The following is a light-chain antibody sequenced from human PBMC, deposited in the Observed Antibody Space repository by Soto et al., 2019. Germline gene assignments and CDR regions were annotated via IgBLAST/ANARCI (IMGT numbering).Light chain of an antibody. CDR2: DAS. Sequence: DIQMTQSPSTLSASIGDRVTITCRASQSISGWLAWYQQKPGKAPKLLIYDASNLESGVPSRFSGSGSGTEFTLTISSLQPDDFATYYCQQYNRYSSFTFGQGTNLVIK. CDR3: QQYNRYSSFT. J-gene: IGKJ2*01. CDR1: QSISGW. V-gene: IGKV1-5*01.